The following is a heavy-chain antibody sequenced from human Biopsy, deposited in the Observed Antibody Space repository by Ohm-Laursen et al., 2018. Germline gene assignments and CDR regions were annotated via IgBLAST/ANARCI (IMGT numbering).Heavy chain of an antibody. V-gene: IGHV4-59*01. J-gene: IGHJ4*02. D-gene: IGHD1-26*01. CDR1: GGSISNYF. Sequence: TLSLTCPVSGGSISNYFWTWIRQPPGKGLEWIGYFRFEDRTSYNSSLKSRVTISADTSKNQFSLRLSSVTAADTAVYYCALGGGSYVNFDYWGQGTLVTVSP. CDR3: ALGGGSYVNFDY. CDR2: FRFEDRT.